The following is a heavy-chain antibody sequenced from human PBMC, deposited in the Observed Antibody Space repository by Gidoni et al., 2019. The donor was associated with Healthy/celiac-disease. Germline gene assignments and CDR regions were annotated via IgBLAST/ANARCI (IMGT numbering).Heavy chain of an antibody. CDR1: GFSLSNARMG. V-gene: IGHV2-26*01. D-gene: IGHD5-18*01. J-gene: IGHJ6*02. Sequence: QVTLKESGPVLVKPTETLTLTCTVSGFSLSNARMGVSWIRQPPGKALDWLANIFSHDEKSYSTSLKSRLTISKDTSKSQVVLTMTNMDPVDTATYYCARISEREGGYSYGVYGMDVWGQGTTVTVSS. CDR3: ARISEREGGYSYGVYGMDV. CDR2: IFSHDEK.